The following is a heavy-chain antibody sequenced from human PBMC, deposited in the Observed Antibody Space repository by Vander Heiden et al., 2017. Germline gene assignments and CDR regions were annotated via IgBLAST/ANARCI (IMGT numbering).Heavy chain of an antibody. CDR1: GFIVSGTY. J-gene: IGHJ6*02. V-gene: IGHV3-53*01. CDR2: IYSGGST. Sequence: EVQLVESGGELIQPGGSLRLSCAASGFIVSGTYMSWVPQAPGKGLEWVSVIYSGGSTYDADSVKGRFTISRDKSKNTLFLQMNSLRVEDTAVYYCASRGDYDRTLDVWGQGTTVTVSS. CDR3: ASRGDYDRTLDV. D-gene: IGHD4-17*01.